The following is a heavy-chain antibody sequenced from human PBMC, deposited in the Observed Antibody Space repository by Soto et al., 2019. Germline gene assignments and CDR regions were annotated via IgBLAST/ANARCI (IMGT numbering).Heavy chain of an antibody. CDR3: ARVFHLQVWAHWFDP. Sequence: SSETLSLTCTVSGGSISSGGYYWSWIRQHPGKGLEWIGYIYYSGSTYYNPSLKSRVTISVDTSKNQFSLKLSSVTAADTAVYYCARVFHLQVWAHWFDPWGQGTLVTVSS. CDR1: GGSISSGGYY. CDR2: IYYSGST. V-gene: IGHV4-31*03. D-gene: IGHD1-26*01. J-gene: IGHJ5*02.